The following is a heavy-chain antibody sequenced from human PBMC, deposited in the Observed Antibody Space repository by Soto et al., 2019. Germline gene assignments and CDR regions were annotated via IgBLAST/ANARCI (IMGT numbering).Heavy chain of an antibody. J-gene: IGHJ3*02. D-gene: IGHD1-26*01. V-gene: IGHV1-69*08. CDR1: GGPFNNNI. CDR3: VRPCGEMNVKEPGAFEI. CDR2: IIPILGAP. Sequence: QVQLVQSGAEVKKPGSSVKVSCKASGGPFNNNIITWVRQAPGHGLEWMGKIIPILGAPSYAPKFQGRVTFTADTSTSAGYRDVRILRMDATAVYYWVRPCGEMNVKEPGAFEIWGPGTMVSVSS.